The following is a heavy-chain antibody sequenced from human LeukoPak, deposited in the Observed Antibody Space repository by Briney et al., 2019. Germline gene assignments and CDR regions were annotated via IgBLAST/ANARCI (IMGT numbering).Heavy chain of an antibody. CDR1: GYTFTSYG. CDR3: ASDLLTGDDY. J-gene: IGHJ4*02. D-gene: IGHD7-27*01. CDR2: ISAHNGNT. Sequence: ASVKVSCKASGYTFTSYGISWVRQASEQGLEWMGWISAHNGNTNYAQKLQGRVTMTTDTSTSTAYMELRSLRSDDTAVYYCASDLLTGDDYWGQGTLVTVSS. V-gene: IGHV1-18*01.